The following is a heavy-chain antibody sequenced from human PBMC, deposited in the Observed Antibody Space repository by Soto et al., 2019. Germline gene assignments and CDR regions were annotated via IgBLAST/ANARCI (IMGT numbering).Heavy chain of an antibody. Sequence: ASVKVSCKASGYTFTSYDINCVRQATGQGLEWMGWMNPNSGNTGYAQKFQGRVTMTRNTSISTAYMELSSLRSEDTAVYYCASGGATERRDAFDIWGQGTMVTVS. D-gene: IGHD1-26*01. CDR2: MNPNSGNT. J-gene: IGHJ3*02. CDR1: GYTFTSYD. CDR3: ASGGATERRDAFDI. V-gene: IGHV1-8*01.